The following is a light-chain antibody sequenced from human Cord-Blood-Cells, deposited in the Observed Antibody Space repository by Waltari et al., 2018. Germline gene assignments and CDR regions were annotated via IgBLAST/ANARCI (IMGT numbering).Light chain of an antibody. J-gene: IGLJ2*01. CDR1: ALPKKY. CDR3: LSADSSGTYPV. V-gene: IGLV3-16*01. Sequence: SYELTQPPSVSVSLGQMARITCSGEALPKKYAYWYQQKPGQFPVLVIYKDSERPSGIPERFSGSSSGTIVTLTIGGVQAEDEADYYCLSADSSGTYPVFGGGTKLTVL. CDR2: KDS.